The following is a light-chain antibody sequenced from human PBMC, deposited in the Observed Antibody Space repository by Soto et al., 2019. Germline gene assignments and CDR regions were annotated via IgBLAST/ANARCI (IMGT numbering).Light chain of an antibody. CDR2: GTS. CDR1: QSVSST. Sequence: EIVMTQSPATLSVSPGERATLSCRASQSVSSTLAWYQQIPGQAPRLLLYGTSTRATGIPARFSGSGSGTAFTLTISSLQSEEFAFYYCPQYYQWPLTFGGGTKVEVK. V-gene: IGKV3-15*01. J-gene: IGKJ4*01. CDR3: PQYYQWPLT.